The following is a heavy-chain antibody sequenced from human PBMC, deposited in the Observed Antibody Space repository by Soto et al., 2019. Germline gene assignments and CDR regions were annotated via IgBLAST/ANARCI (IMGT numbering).Heavy chain of an antibody. V-gene: IGHV3-64*01. Sequence: EVQLVESGGGLVQPGGSLRLSCAASGFTFSSYAMHWVRQAPGKGLEYVSAISSNGGSTYYANSVKGRFTISRDNSKNTLYLQMGSLRAEDMAVYYCARMVGGGATIGGLDYWGQGTLVTVSS. CDR3: ARMVGGGATIGGLDY. D-gene: IGHD1-26*01. CDR1: GFTFSSYA. J-gene: IGHJ4*02. CDR2: ISSNGGST.